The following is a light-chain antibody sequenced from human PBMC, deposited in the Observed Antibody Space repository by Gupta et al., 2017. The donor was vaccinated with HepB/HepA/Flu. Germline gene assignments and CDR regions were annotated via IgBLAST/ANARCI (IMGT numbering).Light chain of an antibody. CDR1: SARFGGNY. Sequence: QSLLTQPPSPSGTAGQRVTFSCSGTSARFGGNYVYWYQQLPGTATKLLIYRTNQRPSGVPDRFSGSKSGTSAYLDISGLRSEDESDYYGAACDDSLSAVVFGGATKLTVL. CDR3: AACDDSLSAVV. V-gene: IGLV1-47*01. CDR2: RTN. J-gene: IGLJ2*01.